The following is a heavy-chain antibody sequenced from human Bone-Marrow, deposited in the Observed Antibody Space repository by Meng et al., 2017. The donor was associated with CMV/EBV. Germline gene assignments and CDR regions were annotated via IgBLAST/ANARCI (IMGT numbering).Heavy chain of an antibody. CDR2: INSDGSST. D-gene: IGHD6-13*01. CDR3: ARVSSSWYYYYGMDV. V-gene: IGHV3-74*01. J-gene: IGHJ6*02. CDR1: GFTFSSYW. Sequence: GESLKISCAASGFTFSSYWMHWVRQAPGKGLVCVSRINSDGSSTSYADSVKGRFTISRDNAKNTLYLQMNSLRAEDTAVYYCARVSSSWYYYYGMDVWGQGTTVTVSS.